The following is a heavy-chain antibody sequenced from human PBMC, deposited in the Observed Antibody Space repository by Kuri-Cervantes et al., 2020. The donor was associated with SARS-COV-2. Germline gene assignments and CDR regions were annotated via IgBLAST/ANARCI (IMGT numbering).Heavy chain of an antibody. J-gene: IGHJ6*03. Sequence: ASVKVSCKASGYTFTSYGISWVRQAPGQGLEWMGWISAYNGNTNYAQKLQGRVTMTTDTSTNTAYTELRSLRSDDTAVYYCARDIPGWFDWLLRANYYYYYLDVWGKGTTVTVSS. V-gene: IGHV1-18*01. CDR1: GYTFTSYG. CDR3: ARDIPGWFDWLLRANYYYYYLDV. CDR2: ISAYNGNT. D-gene: IGHD3-9*01.